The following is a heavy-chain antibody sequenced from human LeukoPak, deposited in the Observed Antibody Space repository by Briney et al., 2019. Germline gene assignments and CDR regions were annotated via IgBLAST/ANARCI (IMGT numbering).Heavy chain of an antibody. CDR1: GGSISSGDYY. CDR3: ARHRRIVVVPAAIVDY. V-gene: IGHV4-30-4*01. CDR2: IYYSGST. Sequence: SETLSLTCTVSGGSISSGDYYWSWIRQPPGKGLEWIGYIYYSGSTYYNPSLKSRVTISVDTSKNQFSLKLSSVTAADTAVYYCARHRRIVVVPAAIVDYWGQGTLVTVSS. J-gene: IGHJ4*02. D-gene: IGHD2-2*02.